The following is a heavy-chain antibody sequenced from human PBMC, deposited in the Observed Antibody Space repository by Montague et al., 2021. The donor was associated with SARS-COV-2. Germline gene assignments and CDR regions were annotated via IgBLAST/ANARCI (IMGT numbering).Heavy chain of an antibody. CDR2: ISSSGGGSTK. D-gene: IGHD2-21*01. CDR1: GFILSSYE. CDR3: ARDRDWDDWCGMDV. Sequence: SLRLSCAASGFILSSYEMNSVRQAPGKGLEWISYISSSGGGSTKHYTDSVKGRFTISRDNAKNSLYLQMNSLRVEDTAIYYCARDRDWDDWCGMDVWGQGTTVTVSS. J-gene: IGHJ6*02. V-gene: IGHV3-48*03.